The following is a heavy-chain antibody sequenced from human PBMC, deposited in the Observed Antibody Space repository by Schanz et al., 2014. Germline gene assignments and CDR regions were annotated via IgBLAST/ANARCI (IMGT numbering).Heavy chain of an antibody. CDR2: SDSGRTI. D-gene: IGHD3-3*01. V-gene: IGHV3-53*01. CDR1: GFTVNTNY. Sequence: EVQLVESGGGLIQPGGSLRLSCAVSGFTVNTNYMSWVRQAPGKGLEWISKISDSGRTIVYADSMKGRFTISRDNAKNTLYLQMNSLRDEDTAMYYCARDKGGYYPFDYWGQGTLVTVSS. J-gene: IGHJ4*02. CDR3: ARDKGGYYPFDY.